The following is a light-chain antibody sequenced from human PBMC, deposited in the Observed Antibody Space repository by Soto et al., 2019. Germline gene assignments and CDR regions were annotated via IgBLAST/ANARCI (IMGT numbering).Light chain of an antibody. V-gene: IGKV1-39*01. CDR1: QEINSY. CDR2: AAS. Sequence: DIQMTQFPSSLAASVGDRITITCRANQEINSYVNWYVQKPGKAPDLLVYAASSLQSGVPSRFSGSGSGTDFILTISSLQPADSATYYCQQSFITPFTFGGGTKVEVK. CDR3: QQSFITPFT. J-gene: IGKJ4*01.